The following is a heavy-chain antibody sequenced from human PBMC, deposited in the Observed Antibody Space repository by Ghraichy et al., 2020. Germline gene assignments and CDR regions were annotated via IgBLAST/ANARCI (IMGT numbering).Heavy chain of an antibody. CDR2: IYYTGMT. V-gene: IGHV4-39*01. J-gene: IGHJ6*02. CDR1: GGSVRDTGYY. Sequence: SETLSLTCTVSGGSVRDTGYYWAWVRQPPGKTLDWIGSIYYTGMTYYNPSLKSRASISIDTSSNQFSLRLTSVTAADTALYYCTKQDAISHYSMDVWGQGTTVTVSS. CDR3: TKQDAISHYSMDV. D-gene: IGHD2-21*01.